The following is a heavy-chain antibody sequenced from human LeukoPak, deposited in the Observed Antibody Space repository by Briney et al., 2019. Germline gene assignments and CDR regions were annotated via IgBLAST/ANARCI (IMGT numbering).Heavy chain of an antibody. J-gene: IGHJ4*02. CDR3: ARIQIITMVRGVIPSFFDY. Sequence: SETLSLTCAVYGGSFSGYYWSWIRQPPGKGLEWIGEINHSGSTNYNPSLKSRVTISVDTSKNQFSLKLSSVTAADTAVYYCARIQIITMVRGVIPSFFDYWGQGTLVTASS. CDR2: INHSGST. CDR1: GGSFSGYY. V-gene: IGHV4-34*01. D-gene: IGHD3-10*01.